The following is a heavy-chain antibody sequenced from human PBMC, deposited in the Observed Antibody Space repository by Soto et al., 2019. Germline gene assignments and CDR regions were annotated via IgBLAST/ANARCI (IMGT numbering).Heavy chain of an antibody. V-gene: IGHV4-30-2*01. D-gene: IGHD2-21*01. CDR2: ILDSGNT. J-gene: IGHJ3*02. CDR3: ARGKKAVMPVDNRAFDI. Sequence: SETLSLTCAVSGGSISSGGYSWSWIRQPPGKGLEWIGYILDSGNTYSNPSPALRFFISSRQNDKNFLSLEMKNLRAGDTAVYFCARGKKAVMPVDNRAFDIWGRGTMVTVSS. CDR1: GGSISSGGYS.